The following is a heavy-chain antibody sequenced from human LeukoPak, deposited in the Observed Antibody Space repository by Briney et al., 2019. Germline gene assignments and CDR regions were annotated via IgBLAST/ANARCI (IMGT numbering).Heavy chain of an antibody. CDR2: FNPTYSIT. V-gene: IGHV1-46*01. J-gene: IGHJ3*02. D-gene: IGHD3-9*01. CDR1: GYTSSNYC. CDR3: AKYPRNILTGDFDYFDI. Sequence: GASVKVSCKASGYTSSNYCIHWLRQAPGQGFEWMGIFNPTYSITIYAPTFEGRVTMTSDMSTSTFYMDLSTLRSEDTAVYFCAKYPRNILTGDFDYFDIWGQGTVVIVSS.